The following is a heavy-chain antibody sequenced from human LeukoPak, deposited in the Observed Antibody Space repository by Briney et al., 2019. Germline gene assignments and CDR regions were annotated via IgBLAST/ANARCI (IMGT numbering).Heavy chain of an antibody. D-gene: IGHD3-22*01. J-gene: IGHJ4*02. Sequence: VKPSETLSLTCTVSGGSTSSYYWSWIRQPAGKGLEWIGRMYTSGSTNYNPSLKSRVTMSGDTSKNQFSLKLNSVTAADTGVYYCARDTISSGSDYWGQGTLVTVSP. CDR1: GGSTSSYY. CDR3: ARDTISSGSDY. CDR2: MYTSGST. V-gene: IGHV4-4*07.